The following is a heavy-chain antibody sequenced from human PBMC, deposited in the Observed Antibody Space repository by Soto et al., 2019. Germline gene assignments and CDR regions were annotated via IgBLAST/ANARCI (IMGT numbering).Heavy chain of an antibody. Sequence: QVQLVQSGAEVKKPGASVKVSCKASGYTFTGSYLHWVRQAPGQGLEWMGWINANGGATNYAQEFLGRLTMTRDTSITTAYMELSNLRSDDTAVYYCTSEGSVRGLAYWGQGTLVTVSS. V-gene: IGHV1-2*02. J-gene: IGHJ4*02. D-gene: IGHD3-16*01. CDR2: INANGGAT. CDR3: TSEGSVRGLAY. CDR1: GYTFTGSY.